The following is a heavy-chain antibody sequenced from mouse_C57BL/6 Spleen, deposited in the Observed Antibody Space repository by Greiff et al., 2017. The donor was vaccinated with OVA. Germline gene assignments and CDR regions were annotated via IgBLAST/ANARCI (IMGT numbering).Heavy chain of an antibody. D-gene: IGHD2-3*01. V-gene: IGHV5-16*01. Sequence: DVKLVESEGGLVQPGSSMKLSCTASGFTFSDYYMAWVRQVPEKGLEWVANINYDGSSTYYLDSLKSRFIISRDNAKNILYLQMSSLKSEDTATYYCARDRGYDPLYAMDYWGQGTSVTVSS. CDR2: INYDGSST. J-gene: IGHJ4*01. CDR3: ARDRGYDPLYAMDY. CDR1: GFTFSDYY.